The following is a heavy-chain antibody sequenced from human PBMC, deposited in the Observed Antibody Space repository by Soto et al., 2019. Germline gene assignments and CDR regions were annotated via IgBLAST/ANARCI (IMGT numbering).Heavy chain of an antibody. Sequence: PGGSLRLSCAASGFTFSNYAMSWVRQAPGKGLEWVSVIRGSGGSTYYADSVKGRFTISRDNSKNTLYLQMNSLRAEDTAVYCCAKDTSSSSETFYYYGMDVWGQGTTVTVSS. CDR3: AKDTSSSSETFYYYGMDV. V-gene: IGHV3-23*01. D-gene: IGHD6-6*01. CDR2: IRGSGGST. J-gene: IGHJ6*02. CDR1: GFTFSNYA.